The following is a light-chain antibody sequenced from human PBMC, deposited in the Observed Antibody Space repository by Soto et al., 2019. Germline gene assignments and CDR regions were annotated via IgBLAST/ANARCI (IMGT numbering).Light chain of an antibody. CDR2: DAS. Sequence: EIVMTQSPATLSVSPGERATLSCRASQSVSRNVAWYQQKPCQAPRLLIDDASTRATGISVRFRDSESGTEFNLTISSLQSEDFAVYYCQQYNNWLWTFGQGTKVEIK. J-gene: IGKJ1*01. CDR1: QSVSRN. V-gene: IGKV3-15*01. CDR3: QQYNNWLWT.